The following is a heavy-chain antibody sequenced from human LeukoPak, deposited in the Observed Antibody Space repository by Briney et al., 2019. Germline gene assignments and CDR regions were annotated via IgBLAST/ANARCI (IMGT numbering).Heavy chain of an antibody. CDR1: GGSISSGDYY. D-gene: IGHD3-3*01. J-gene: IGHJ5*02. CDR2: IYYSGST. V-gene: IGHV4-30-4*01. Sequence: SQTLSLTCTVPGGSISSGDYYWSWIRQPPGKGLEWIGNIYYSGSTYYNPSLKSRVTISVDTSKNQFSLKLSSVTAADTAVYYCARLPRYDFWTWGQGTLVTVSS. CDR3: ARLPRYDFWT.